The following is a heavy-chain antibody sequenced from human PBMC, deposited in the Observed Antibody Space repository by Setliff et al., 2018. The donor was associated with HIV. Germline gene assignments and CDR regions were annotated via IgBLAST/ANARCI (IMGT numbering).Heavy chain of an antibody. J-gene: IGHJ4*02. Sequence: ETLSLTCIVSGGSISPTNYCCGWIRQTPGQGLEWIGTVCYSGGTYYNPSLMGRVTISIETSKNQFSLNLSSVDAADTAVYYCARHFYGYYGSNGLPIQYWGQGTLVTVSS. V-gene: IGHV4-39*01. CDR3: ARHFYGYYGSNGLPIQY. D-gene: IGHD3-22*01. CDR2: VCYSGGT. CDR1: GGSISPTNYC.